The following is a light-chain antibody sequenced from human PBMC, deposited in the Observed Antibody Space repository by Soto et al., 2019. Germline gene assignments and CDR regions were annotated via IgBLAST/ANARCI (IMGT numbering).Light chain of an antibody. CDR3: AACDDSLPGWV. CDR1: SSNIGAGYD. Sequence: QSVLTQPPSVSGAPGQRVTISCTGSSSNIGAGYDVHWYQQLPGTAPKLLIYRNNERPSGVPDRFSGSKSGTSASLAISGLRSEDEADYYCAACDDSLPGWVFGGGTKLTVL. CDR2: RNN. J-gene: IGLJ3*02. V-gene: IGLV1-40*01.